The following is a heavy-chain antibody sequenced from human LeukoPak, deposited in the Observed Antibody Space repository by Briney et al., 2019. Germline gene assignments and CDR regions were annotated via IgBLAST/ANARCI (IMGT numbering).Heavy chain of an antibody. V-gene: IGHV4-30-2*01. D-gene: IGHD2-15*01. CDR3: AKVGSLSRGRNWIDP. J-gene: IGHJ5*02. Sequence: SETLSLTCAVSGGSISSGGYSWSWIRQPPGKGLEWIGYIYHSGSTYYNPSLKSRVTISVDRSKNQFSLKLSSVTAADTAVYYCAKVGSLSRGRNWIDPWGQGTLVTVSS. CDR1: GGSISSGGYS. CDR2: IYHSGST.